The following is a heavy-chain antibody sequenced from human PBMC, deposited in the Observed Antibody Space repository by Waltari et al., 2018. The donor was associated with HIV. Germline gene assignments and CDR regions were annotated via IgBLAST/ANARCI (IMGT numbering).Heavy chain of an antibody. V-gene: IGHV3-23*01. CDR1: GFTFSNYG. J-gene: IGHJ6*02. CDR3: VKEHQYSHSWYSYYGMDV. CDR2: IGGSVGST. D-gene: IGHD6-13*01. Sequence: EVQVLESGGALVQPGGSLRLSCAASGFTFSNYGLRWVCQAPGKGLECSSTIGGSVGSTYDEDAVKGRFTVSRDNSKNTLYLQMNSLRAEDTAVYFCVKEHQYSHSWYSYYGMDVWGQGTTVTVSS.